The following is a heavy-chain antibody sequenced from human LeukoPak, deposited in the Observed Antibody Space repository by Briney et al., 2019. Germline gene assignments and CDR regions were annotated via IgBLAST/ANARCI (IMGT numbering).Heavy chain of an antibody. CDR2: IRCKAYGGTT. J-gene: IGHJ4*02. V-gene: IGHV3-49*04. CDR1: GFTFGDYA. Sequence: GGSLRLSCTASGFTFGDYAMSWVRQAPGKGLEWVGFIRCKAYGGTTEYAASVKGRFTISRDDSKSIAYLQMNSLKTEDTAVYYCTRAEELWFGELLFDYWGQGTLVTVSS. CDR3: TRAEELWFGELLFDY. D-gene: IGHD3-10*01.